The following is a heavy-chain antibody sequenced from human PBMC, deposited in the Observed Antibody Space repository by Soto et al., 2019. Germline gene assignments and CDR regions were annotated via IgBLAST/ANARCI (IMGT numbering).Heavy chain of an antibody. CDR3: TRIYCTTTSCFINGMDV. CDR1: GGSISTVGHY. J-gene: IGHJ6*02. Sequence: SETLSLTCSVSGGSISTVGHYWTWIRQPPGKGLEWIGTISHSGDTYYNPSLKSRVTISIDTAKNHLSLILSSVTAADTATYYCTRIYCTTTSCFINGMDVWGQGTTVTVSS. CDR2: ISHSGDT. V-gene: IGHV4-39*02. D-gene: IGHD2-2*01.